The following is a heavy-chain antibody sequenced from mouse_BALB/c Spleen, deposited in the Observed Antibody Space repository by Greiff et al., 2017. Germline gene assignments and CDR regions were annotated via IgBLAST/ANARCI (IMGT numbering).Heavy chain of an antibody. CDR3: AREGVYYRYFAY. CDR1: GFNIKDTY. J-gene: IGHJ3*01. D-gene: IGHD2-14*01. CDR2: IDPANGNT. V-gene: IGHV14-3*02. Sequence: DVQLQESGAELVKPGASVKLSCTASGFNIKDTYMHWVKQRPEQGLEWIGRIDPANGNTKYDPKFQGKATITADTSSNTAYLQLSSLTSEDTAVYYCAREGVYYRYFAYWGQGTLVTVSA.